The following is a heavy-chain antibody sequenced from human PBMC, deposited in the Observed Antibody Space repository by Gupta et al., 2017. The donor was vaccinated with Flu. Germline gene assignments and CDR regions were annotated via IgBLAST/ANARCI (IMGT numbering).Heavy chain of an antibody. V-gene: IGHV3-15*01. CDR3: TTPRYCTSTSCGSIDY. D-gene: IGHD2-2*01. J-gene: IGHJ4*02. CDR2: IKSKNEGKTI. CDR1: FSDAR. Sequence: FSDARMNWVRQAPGKGLEWVGRIKSKNEGKTIDYAAPVKGRFTISKDASMGTLYLRMDSLKTEDTAVYYRTTPRYCTSTSCGSIDYWGQGTMVTVSS.